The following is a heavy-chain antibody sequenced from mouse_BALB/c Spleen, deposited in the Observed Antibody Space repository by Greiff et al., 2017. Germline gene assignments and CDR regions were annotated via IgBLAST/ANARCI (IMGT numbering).Heavy chain of an antibody. CDR2: ISSGSSTI. CDR1: GFTFSSFG. J-gene: IGHJ3*01. V-gene: IGHV5-17*02. Sequence: EVQLVESGGGLVQPGGSRKLSCAASGFTFSSFGMHWVRQAPEKGLEWVAYISSGSSTIYYADTVKGRFTISRDNPKNTLFLQMTSLRSEDTAMYYCARTEASWFAYWGQGTLVTVSA. CDR3: ARTEASWFAY.